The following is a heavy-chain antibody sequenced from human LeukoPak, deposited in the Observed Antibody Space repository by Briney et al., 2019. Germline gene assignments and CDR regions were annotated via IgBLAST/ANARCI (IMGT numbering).Heavy chain of an antibody. D-gene: IGHD6-19*01. J-gene: IGHJ4*02. V-gene: IGHV1-18*01. Sequence: ASLKVSCKASGYTFTSYGISWMRQAPGQGLEWMGWLSAYNGNTNYAQKLQGRVTMTTDTSTSTAYMELRSLRSDDTAVYYCARGPRSSGWYGANWDYWGQGTLVTVSS. CDR1: GYTFTSYG. CDR2: LSAYNGNT. CDR3: ARGPRSSGWYGANWDY.